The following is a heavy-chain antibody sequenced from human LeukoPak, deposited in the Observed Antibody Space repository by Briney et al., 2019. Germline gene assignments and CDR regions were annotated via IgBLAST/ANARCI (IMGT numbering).Heavy chain of an antibody. CDR2: INAGNGNT. Sequence: GASVKVSCKASGYTFTSYAMHWVRQAPGQRLEWMGWINAGNGNTKYSQKFQGRVTITRDTSASTAYMELSSLRSEDTAVYYCAREVVTGTTLSRSNAFDIWGQGIMVTVSS. CDR1: GYTFTSYA. D-gene: IGHD1-7*01. J-gene: IGHJ3*02. CDR3: AREVVTGTTLSRSNAFDI. V-gene: IGHV1-3*01.